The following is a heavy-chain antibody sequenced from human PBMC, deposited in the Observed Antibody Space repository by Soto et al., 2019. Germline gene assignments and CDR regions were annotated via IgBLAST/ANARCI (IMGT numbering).Heavy chain of an antibody. CDR3: AKMDTTMALDY. J-gene: IGHJ4*02. Sequence: VASVKVSCKASGYTFSGYYMHWVRQAPGQGLEWLGWINPNSGDTKYAQKFQDRVTMTRDTSIKTVYMELSRMRFDDTAVYYCAKMDTTMALDYWGQGTLVTVSS. D-gene: IGHD5-18*01. CDR2: INPNSGDT. CDR1: GYTFSGYY. V-gene: IGHV1-2*02.